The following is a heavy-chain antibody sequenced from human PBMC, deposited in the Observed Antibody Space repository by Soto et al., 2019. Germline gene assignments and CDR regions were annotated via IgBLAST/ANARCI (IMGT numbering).Heavy chain of an antibody. CDR3: ASSSTVTTHLGY. D-gene: IGHD4-17*01. CDR2: IWYDGSNK. J-gene: IGHJ4*02. CDR1: GFTFSSYG. V-gene: IGHV3-33*01. Sequence: LRLSCAASGFTFSSYGMHWVRQAPGKGLEWVAVIWYDGSNKYYADSVKGRFTISRDNSKNTLYLQMNSLRAEDTAVYYCASSSTVTTHLGYWGQGTLVTVSS.